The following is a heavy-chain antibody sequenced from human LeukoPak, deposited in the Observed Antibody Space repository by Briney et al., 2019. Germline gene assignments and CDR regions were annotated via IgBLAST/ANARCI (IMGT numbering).Heavy chain of an antibody. J-gene: IGHJ4*02. CDR3: ARQDYGDYPPGY. Sequence: PSETLSLTCTVSGGFVSSGSYYWSWIRRPPRKGLEWIGYIDYSGSSNYNPSLQSRVTISVDTSKNQVSLKLSSVTAADTAVYYCARQDYGDYPPGYWGQGTLVTVSS. D-gene: IGHD4-17*01. CDR1: GGFVSSGSYY. V-gene: IGHV4-61*01. CDR2: IDYSGSS.